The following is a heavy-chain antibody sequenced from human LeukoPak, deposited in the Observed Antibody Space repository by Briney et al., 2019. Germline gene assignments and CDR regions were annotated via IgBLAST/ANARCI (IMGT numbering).Heavy chain of an antibody. D-gene: IGHD1-26*01. Sequence: GRSLRLSCAASGFTFSSYAMHWVRQAPGKGLEWAAVISSDGNTKYYADSVKGRFTISRDNSNNTLYLQMNSLRADDTAIYYCARRRIVGSTDVAFDIWGQGTMVTLSS. CDR1: GFTFSSYA. J-gene: IGHJ3*02. CDR2: ISSDGNTK. V-gene: IGHV3-30-3*01. CDR3: ARRRIVGSTDVAFDI.